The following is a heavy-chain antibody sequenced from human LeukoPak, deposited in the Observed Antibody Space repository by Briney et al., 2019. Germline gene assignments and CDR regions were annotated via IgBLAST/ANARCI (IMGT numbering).Heavy chain of an antibody. D-gene: IGHD3-9*01. CDR2: ISSSSSYI. Sequence: GGSLRLSCAASGLTFSNYRMNWVRQAPGKGLEWVSSISSSSSYIYYADSVKGRFTISRDNAKNSLYLQMNSLTDEDTAVYYCARESYDILTGYYNVLHYFDYWGQGTLVTVSS. CDR1: GLTFSNYR. V-gene: IGHV3-21*01. J-gene: IGHJ4*02. CDR3: ARESYDILTGYYNVLHYFDY.